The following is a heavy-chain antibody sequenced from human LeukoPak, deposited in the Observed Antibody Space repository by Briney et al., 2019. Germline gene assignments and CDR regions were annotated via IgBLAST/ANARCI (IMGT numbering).Heavy chain of an antibody. J-gene: IGHJ6*03. CDR2: ISAYNGHT. CDR1: GYTFTNYG. CDR3: ARVTRGPHRDFWSGYRQRNYYYYYMDV. D-gene: IGHD3-3*01. V-gene: IGHV1-18*01. Sequence: ASVKVSCKTSGYTFTNYGFSWVRQAPGQGLEWMGWISAYNGHTNYPQKFQGRVTITADESTSTAYMELSSLRSEDTAVYYCARVTRGPHRDFWSGYRQRNYYYYYMDVWGKGTTVTVSS.